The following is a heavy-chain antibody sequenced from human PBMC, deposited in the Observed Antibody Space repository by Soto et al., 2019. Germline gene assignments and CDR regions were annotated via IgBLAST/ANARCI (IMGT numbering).Heavy chain of an antibody. CDR1: GFTFSDYY. D-gene: IGHD6-19*01. Sequence: WGSLRLSCAASGFTFSDYYMSWIRQAPGKGLEWVSYISSSGSTIYYAGSVKGRFTISRDNAKNSLYLQMNSPRAEDTAAYYCAKTTIVAVAGTRGWLDPWGQGTLVTVSS. V-gene: IGHV3-11*01. CDR3: AKTTIVAVAGTRGWLDP. CDR2: ISSSGSTI. J-gene: IGHJ5*02.